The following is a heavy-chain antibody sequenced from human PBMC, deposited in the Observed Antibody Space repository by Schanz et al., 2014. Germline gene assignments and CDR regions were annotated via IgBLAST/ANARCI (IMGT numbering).Heavy chain of an antibody. V-gene: IGHV3-7*01. CDR1: GFTFGTFW. CDR2: INQDGSDK. J-gene: IGHJ4*02. D-gene: IGHD3-22*01. CDR3: ARDKGGYYHFDY. Sequence: EVQLVESGGGLLQPGGSLRLSCAASGFTFGTFWMSWVRQAPGKGLEWVANINQDGSDKSYVDSVKGRFTISRDNAKNSQSLQLKSMRAEAKAVYYCARDKGGYYHFDYWGQGSLVTVSS.